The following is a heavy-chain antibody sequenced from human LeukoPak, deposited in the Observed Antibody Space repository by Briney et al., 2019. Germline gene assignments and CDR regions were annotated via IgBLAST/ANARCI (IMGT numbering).Heavy chain of an antibody. CDR2: FDPEDGET. D-gene: IGHD3-3*01. CDR1: GYTLTELS. V-gene: IGHV1-24*01. Sequence: GASVKVSCKVSGYTLTELSMHWVRQAPGKGLEWMGGFDPEDGETIYAQKFQGRVTMTEDTSTDTAYMELSSLRSEDTAVYYCATFRFLPPPDAFDIWGQGTMVTVSS. J-gene: IGHJ3*02. CDR3: ATFRFLPPPDAFDI.